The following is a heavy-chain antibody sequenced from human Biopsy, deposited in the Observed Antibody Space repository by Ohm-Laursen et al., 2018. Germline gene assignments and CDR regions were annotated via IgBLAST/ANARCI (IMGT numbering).Heavy chain of an antibody. CDR1: GFDFGSYG. D-gene: IGHD2-2*01. Sequence: SLRLSCSASGFDFGSYGMHWVRQAPGKGLEWVSGINWNSGDIVYADSVKGRFTVSKENGKNSLYLHMNSLRAEDTAVYYCATEVVPAGIGGHWLDPWGQGTLVTVSS. V-gene: IGHV3-9*01. CDR2: INWNSGDI. J-gene: IGHJ5*02. CDR3: ATEVVPAGIGGHWLDP.